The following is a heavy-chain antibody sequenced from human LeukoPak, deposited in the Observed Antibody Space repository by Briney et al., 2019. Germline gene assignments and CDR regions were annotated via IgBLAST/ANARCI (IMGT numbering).Heavy chain of an antibody. J-gene: IGHJ6*02. V-gene: IGHV1-18*01. D-gene: IGHD2-2*01. CDR3: ARGHIVVVPAASDPGGYYYYYGMDV. Sequence: ASVKVSYKASGYTFTSYGVSWVRQAPGQGLEWMGWISAYNGNTNYAQKLQGRVTMTTDTSTSTAYMELRSLRSDDTAVYYCARGHIVVVPAASDPGGYYYYYGMDVWGQGTTVTVSS. CDR1: GYTFTSYG. CDR2: ISAYNGNT.